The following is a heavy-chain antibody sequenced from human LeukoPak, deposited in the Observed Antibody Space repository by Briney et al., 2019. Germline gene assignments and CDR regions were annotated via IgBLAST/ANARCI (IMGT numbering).Heavy chain of an antibody. D-gene: IGHD4-23*01. Sequence: SVKVSCKASGYTFTNYNIHWVRQAPGQGLEWMGGIIPIFGTANYAQKFQGRVTITADESTSTAYMELSSLRSEDTAVYYCARATLTTVVTSYYGMDVWGQGTTVTVSS. CDR1: GYTFTNYN. CDR2: IIPIFGTA. J-gene: IGHJ6*02. CDR3: ARATLTTVVTSYYGMDV. V-gene: IGHV1-69*13.